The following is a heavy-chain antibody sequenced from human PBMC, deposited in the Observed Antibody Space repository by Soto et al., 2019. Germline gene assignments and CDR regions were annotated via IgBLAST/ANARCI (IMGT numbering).Heavy chain of an antibody. CDR3: ATLCTAAGYYGMDV. D-gene: IGHD2-8*01. Sequence: SCAASGFTFDDYTMHWVRQAPGKGLEWVSLISWDGGSTYYADSVKGRFTISRDNSKNSLYLQMNSLRTEDTALYYCATLCTAAGYYGMDVWGQGTTVTVSS. CDR1: GFTFDDYT. J-gene: IGHJ6*02. V-gene: IGHV3-43*01. CDR2: ISWDGGST.